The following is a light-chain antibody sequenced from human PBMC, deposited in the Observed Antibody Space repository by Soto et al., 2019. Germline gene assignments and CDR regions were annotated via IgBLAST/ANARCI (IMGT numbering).Light chain of an antibody. V-gene: IGKV2-28*01. CDR1: QSLLRRDGYYY. Sequence: EIVMTQSPLSLPVTPGEPATISCRSSQSLLRRDGYYYLDWYLQKPGQSPQLLIYLGSIRSSGVPDRFSGSGSGTDVTLKISRVEAEDVGVYYCMQPQHTPFTFGPGTTVEI. CDR2: LGS. CDR3: MQPQHTPFT. J-gene: IGKJ3*01.